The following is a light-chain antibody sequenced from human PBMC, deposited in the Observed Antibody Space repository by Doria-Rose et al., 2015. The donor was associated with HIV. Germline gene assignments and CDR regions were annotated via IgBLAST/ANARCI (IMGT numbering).Light chain of an antibody. CDR3: HQYASSRA. V-gene: IGKV3-20*01. CDR1: QSVSANY. CDR2: GAS. J-gene: IGKJ1*01. Sequence: TQSPGTLSVPPGERATLSCKDSQSVSANYLAWYQQRTGQSPRLLIYGASSRATDIPDRFSGSGSGTDFTLTISRLEPEDFAAYYCHQYASSRAFGQGTKVEIK.